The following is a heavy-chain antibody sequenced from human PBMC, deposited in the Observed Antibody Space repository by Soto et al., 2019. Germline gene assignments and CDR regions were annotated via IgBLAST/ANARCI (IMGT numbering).Heavy chain of an antibody. Sequence: QVQLVQSGAEVKKPGASVKVSCKASGYTFTSSGMSWVRQAPGQGLEWMGWISAHTGSSEYAQRLQGRVTITTDRSTSTAYMELRSLRSDDTAVYYCARAFFYQGSDSRGYSFDAFDFWGPGTLVTVSS. CDR2: ISAHTGSS. D-gene: IGHD3-22*01. V-gene: IGHV1-18*01. CDR1: GYTFTSSG. J-gene: IGHJ3*01. CDR3: ARAFFYQGSDSRGYSFDAFDF.